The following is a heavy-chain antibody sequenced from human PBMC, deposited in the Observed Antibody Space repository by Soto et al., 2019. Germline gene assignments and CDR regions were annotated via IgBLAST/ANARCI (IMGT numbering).Heavy chain of an antibody. D-gene: IGHD6-6*01. CDR3: ARGIAARRQQHFDY. J-gene: IGHJ4*02. CDR2: IWYDGSNK. Sequence: GGSLRLSCAASGFTFSSYGMHWVRQAPGKGLEWVAVIWYDGSNKYYADSVKGRFTISRDNSKNTLYLQMNSLRAEDTAVYYCARGIAARRQQHFDYWGQGTLVTVSS. CDR1: GFTFSSYG. V-gene: IGHV3-33*01.